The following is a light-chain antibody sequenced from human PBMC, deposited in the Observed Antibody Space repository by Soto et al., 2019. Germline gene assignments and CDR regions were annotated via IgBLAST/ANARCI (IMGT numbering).Light chain of an antibody. CDR1: SSNIGSNY. J-gene: IGLJ1*01. CDR2: KNN. CDR3: AAWDDSLSGGV. Sequence: QSVLTQPPSASGTPGQRVIISCSGSSSNIGSNYVYWYQQLPGTAPKLLIFKNNQRPSGGPDRFSGSKSGTSASLAISGLRSEDDADYYCAAWDDSLSGGVFGTGTKVTVL. V-gene: IGLV1-47*01.